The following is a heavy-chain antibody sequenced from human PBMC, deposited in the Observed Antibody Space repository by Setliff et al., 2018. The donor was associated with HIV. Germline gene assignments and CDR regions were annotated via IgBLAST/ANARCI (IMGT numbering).Heavy chain of an antibody. CDR2: ISPYNGDA. CDR3: ARVTVELYHDDARGFDP. Sequence: ASVKVSCKASGYPFTSYGICWVRQAPGHGLEWMGYISPYNGDAYYAEKFQGRVTMTTDTSTTAVSMELTNLRSDDTAVYFCARVTVELYHDDARGFDPWGQGTLVTVS. J-gene: IGHJ5*02. V-gene: IGHV1-18*01. D-gene: IGHD3-22*01. CDR1: GYPFTSYG.